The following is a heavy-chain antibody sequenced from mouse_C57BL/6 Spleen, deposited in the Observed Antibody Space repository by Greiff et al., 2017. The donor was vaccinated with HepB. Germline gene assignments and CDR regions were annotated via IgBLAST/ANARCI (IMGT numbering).Heavy chain of an antibody. CDR2: IYPGSGNT. V-gene: IGHV1-76*01. J-gene: IGHJ4*01. CDR1: GYTFTDYY. CDR3: ARGLLLRDYAMDY. Sequence: VQLQQSGAELVRPGASVKLSCKASGYTFTDYYINWVKQRPGQGLEWIARIYPGSGNTYYNEKFKGKATLTAEKSSSTAYMQLSSLTSEDSAVYFCARGLLLRDYAMDYWGQGTSVTVSS. D-gene: IGHD1-1*01.